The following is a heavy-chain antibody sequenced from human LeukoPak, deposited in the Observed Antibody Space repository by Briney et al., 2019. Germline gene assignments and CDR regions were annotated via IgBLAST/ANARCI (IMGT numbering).Heavy chain of an antibody. CDR3: ARDRGDGYNYYFDY. V-gene: IGHV1-18*01. CDR2: ISAYNGNT. Sequence: ASVTLSFTASGYTFTIYGISWVRQAPGQGLEWMGWISAYNGNTNYAQKLQGRVTMTTDTSTSTAYMELRSLRSDDTAVYYCARDRGDGYNYYFDYWGQGTLVTVSS. J-gene: IGHJ4*02. CDR1: GYTFTIYG. D-gene: IGHD5-24*01.